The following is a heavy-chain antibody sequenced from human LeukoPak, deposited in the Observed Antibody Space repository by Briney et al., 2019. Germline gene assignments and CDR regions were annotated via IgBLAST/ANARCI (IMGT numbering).Heavy chain of an antibody. V-gene: IGHV1-69*04. CDR2: IIPILGIA. Sequence: SVKVSCKASGGTFSSYAISWVRQAPGQGLEWMGRIIPILGIANYAQKFQGRVTMTRNTSISTAYMELSSLRSEDTAVYYCARGDYGGNHFDYWGQGTLVTVSS. CDR3: ARGDYGGNHFDY. J-gene: IGHJ4*02. CDR1: GGTFSSYA. D-gene: IGHD4-23*01.